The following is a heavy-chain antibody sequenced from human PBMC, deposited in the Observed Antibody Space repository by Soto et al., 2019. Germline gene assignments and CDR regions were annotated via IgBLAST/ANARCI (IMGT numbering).Heavy chain of an antibody. J-gene: IGHJ3*02. V-gene: IGHV4-34*01. CDR3: ARGGSNDWQVAFDI. CDR2: INHSGNN. Sequence: PSETLSLTCVVSGGSFSTYYYNWIRQSPGKGLEWIGEINHSGNNNYSPSLKSQVTMSLDTSKNQFSLKLTSVTAADTAVYYCARGGSNDWQVAFDIWGQGTMVTVSS. CDR1: GGSFSTYY. D-gene: IGHD3-9*01.